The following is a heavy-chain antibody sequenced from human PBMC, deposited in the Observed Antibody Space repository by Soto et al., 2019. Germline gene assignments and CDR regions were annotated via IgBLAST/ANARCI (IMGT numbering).Heavy chain of an antibody. V-gene: IGHV4-4*07. CDR2: ITINGNT. CDR3: ARATGGNWTYEAH. Sequence: KSSETLSLTCRVSGAYISDFSWSWIRQPAGKGLEWIGRITINGNTQKNPSFKSRVTMSIDTSRNHFSLNLQSATAADTALYYCARATGGNWTYEAHWGPGTLVTVSS. J-gene: IGHJ1*01. CDR1: GAYISDFS. D-gene: IGHD1-7*01.